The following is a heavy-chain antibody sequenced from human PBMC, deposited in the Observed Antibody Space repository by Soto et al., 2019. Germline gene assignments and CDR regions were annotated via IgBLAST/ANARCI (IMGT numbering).Heavy chain of an antibody. CDR2: ISYDGSNK. V-gene: IGHV3-30*03. Sequence: QVQLVESGGGVVQPGRSLRLSCAASGFTFSSYGMHWVRQAPGKGLEWVAVISYDGSNKYYADSVKGRFTISRDNSKNTLYLQMNSLRAEDTAVYYCASWSLIAVSAGIDYWGQGTLVTVSS. J-gene: IGHJ4*02. D-gene: IGHD6-19*01. CDR3: ASWSLIAVSAGIDY. CDR1: GFTFSSYG.